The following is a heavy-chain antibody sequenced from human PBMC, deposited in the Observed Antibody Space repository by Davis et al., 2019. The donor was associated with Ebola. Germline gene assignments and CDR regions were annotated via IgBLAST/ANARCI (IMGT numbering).Heavy chain of an antibody. V-gene: IGHV1-69*06. Sequence: AASVKVSCKASGGTFSSYAISWVRQAPGQGLEWMGGIIPISGTANYAQKFRGRVTITADKSTSTAYMELSSLRSEDTAVYYCARGLYSSGWYGTDYWDQGTLVTVSS. CDR2: IIPISGTA. J-gene: IGHJ4*02. CDR1: GGTFSSYA. CDR3: ARGLYSSGWYGTDY. D-gene: IGHD6-19*01.